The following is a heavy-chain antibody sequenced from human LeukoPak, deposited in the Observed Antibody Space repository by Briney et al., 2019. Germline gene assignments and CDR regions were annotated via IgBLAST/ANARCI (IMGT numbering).Heavy chain of an antibody. V-gene: IGHV4-30-4*01. J-gene: IGHJ4*02. Sequence: SETLSLTCTVSDGSISSGDYYWSWIRQPPGKGLEWIGYIYYSGSTYYNPSLKSRVTISVDTSKNQFSLKLSSVTAADTAVYYCARGGYGDYSGFHFDYWGQGTLVTVSS. CDR1: DGSISSGDYY. CDR2: IYYSGST. CDR3: ARGGYGDYSGFHFDY. D-gene: IGHD4-17*01.